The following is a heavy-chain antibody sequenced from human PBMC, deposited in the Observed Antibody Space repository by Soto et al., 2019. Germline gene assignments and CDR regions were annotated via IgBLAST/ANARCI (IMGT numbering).Heavy chain of an antibody. CDR3: ARVKCSGGSCNDAFDI. CDR1: GGSISSSSYY. J-gene: IGHJ3*02. D-gene: IGHD2-15*01. V-gene: IGHV4-39*01. Sequence: SETLSLTCTVSGGSISSSSYYWGWIRQPPGKGLEWIGSIYYSGSTYYNPSLKSRVTISVDTSKNQFSLKLSSVTAADTAVYYCARVKCSGGSCNDAFDIWGQGTMVTVSS. CDR2: IYYSGST.